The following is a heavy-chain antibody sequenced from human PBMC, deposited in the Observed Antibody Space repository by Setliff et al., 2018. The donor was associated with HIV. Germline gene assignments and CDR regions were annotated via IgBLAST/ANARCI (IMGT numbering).Heavy chain of an antibody. V-gene: IGHV1-24*01. CDR1: GYTLSELT. CDR2: FDPEDGDT. CDR3: ARIVRPSYYYYYYMDV. J-gene: IGHJ6*03. D-gene: IGHD3-10*02. Sequence: ASVKVSCKVSGYTLSELTMHWVRQAPGKGLEWMGRFDPEDGDTLYAQRLQGRVIMTEDSSTDTAYMELSSLTSDDTAVYYCARIVRPSYYYYYYMDVWGKGTTVTVSS.